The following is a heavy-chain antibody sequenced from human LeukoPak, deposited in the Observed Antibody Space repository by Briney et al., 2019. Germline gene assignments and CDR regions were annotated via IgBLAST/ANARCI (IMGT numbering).Heavy chain of an antibody. CDR2: IGGSDGST. D-gene: IGHD4-17*01. V-gene: IGHV3-23*01. CDR1: GFTFSSFA. CDR3: AKGRVTTNAFDI. J-gene: IGHJ3*02. Sequence: GGSLRLSCAASGFTFSSFAMSWVRQAPGKGLEWVSGIGGSDGSTFYADSVKGRFTISRDNSKKTLYLQMNSLRAEDTAVYYCAKGRVTTNAFDIWGQGTMVTVSS.